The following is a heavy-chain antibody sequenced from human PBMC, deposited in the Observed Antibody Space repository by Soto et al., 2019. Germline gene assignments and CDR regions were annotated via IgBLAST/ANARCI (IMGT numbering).Heavy chain of an antibody. Sequence: SDTLYLKCAVSGGSISGYYWSWIQQPPGKGLEWIGYIYYSGSTSYNPSLKSRLTISVDTSKNQFSLKLSSVTAADTAVYYCARHAPYCSSTSHCAYGMDVWGQGTTVTVSS. CDR3: ARHAPYCSSTSHCAYGMDV. CDR2: IYYSGST. J-gene: IGHJ6*02. V-gene: IGHV4-59*08. CDR1: GGSISGYY. D-gene: IGHD2-2*01.